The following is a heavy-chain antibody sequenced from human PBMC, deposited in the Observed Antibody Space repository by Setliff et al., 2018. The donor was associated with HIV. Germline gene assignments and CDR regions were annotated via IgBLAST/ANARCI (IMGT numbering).Heavy chain of an antibody. V-gene: IGHV4-34*01. Sequence: PSETLSLTCGVYGGSFSDSYYTWIRQPPGKGLEWIGEISHSGSTTYNSSLKSRVAMSVDASKNRISLTLTSLTAADTAIYYCARDQRLPGVQPPYWYFDLWGRGTLVTSPQ. CDR3: ARDQRLPGVQPPYWYFDL. CDR2: ISHSGST. D-gene: IGHD7-27*01. J-gene: IGHJ2*01. CDR1: GGSFSDSY.